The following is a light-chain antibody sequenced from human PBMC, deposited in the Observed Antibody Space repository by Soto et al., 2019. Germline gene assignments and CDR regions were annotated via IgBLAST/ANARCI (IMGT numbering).Light chain of an antibody. V-gene: IGKV3-20*01. CDR2: GSS. CDR3: DQYVTSPVYT. J-gene: IGKJ2*01. Sequence: EMVLTQSPGTLYSSPGERATLSCRASQIVSTTYLAWYQQKPGQAARLLIYGSSSRAPGIPDRFSGSRSGTDFSLAISRLEHEDFAVYCCDQYVTSPVYTVGQGTKLEI. CDR1: QIVSTTY.